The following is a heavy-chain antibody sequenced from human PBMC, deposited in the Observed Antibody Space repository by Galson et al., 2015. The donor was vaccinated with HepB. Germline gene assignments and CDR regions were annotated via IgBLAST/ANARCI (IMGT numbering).Heavy chain of an antibody. D-gene: IGHD3-3*01. CDR2: IRSNAYGGTT. CDR1: GFTFGDYA. V-gene: IGHV3-49*03. CDR3: TIGRPTPVADFWSGYPFDY. J-gene: IGHJ4*02. Sequence: SLRLSCAASGFTFGDYAMRWFRQAPGKGLEWVGFIRSNAYGGTTEYAASVKGRFTISRYDSKSIAYLQMNSLKTEDTAVYYCTIGRPTPVADFWSGYPFDYWGQGTLGTVSA.